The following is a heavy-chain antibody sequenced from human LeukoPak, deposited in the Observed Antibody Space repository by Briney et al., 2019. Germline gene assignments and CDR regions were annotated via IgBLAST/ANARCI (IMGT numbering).Heavy chain of an antibody. Sequence: GGSLRLSCAASGFTFSSYEMNWVSQAAGKGLEWVSYISTSGSTIDYADSVKGRFTISRDNAENSLYLQVNSLRAEDTAVYYCARGSAADYYFDYWGQGTLVTVSS. D-gene: IGHD6-13*01. CDR1: GFTFSSYE. CDR2: ISTSGSTI. CDR3: ARGSAADYYFDY. V-gene: IGHV3-48*03. J-gene: IGHJ4*02.